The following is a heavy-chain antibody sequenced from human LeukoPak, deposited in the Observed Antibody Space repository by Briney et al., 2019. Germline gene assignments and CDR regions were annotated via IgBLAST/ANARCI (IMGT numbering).Heavy chain of an antibody. CDR3: ARGGSYNYYYGMDV. CDR2: IYYSGST. V-gene: IGHV4-59*08. D-gene: IGHD1-26*01. J-gene: IGHJ6*02. Sequence: SETLSLTCTVSGGSISSYYWSWIRQPPGKGLEWIGYIYYSGSTNYNPSLKSRVTISVDTSKNQFSLKLSSVTAADTAVYYCARGGSYNYYYGMDVWGQGTTVTVSS. CDR1: GGSISSYY.